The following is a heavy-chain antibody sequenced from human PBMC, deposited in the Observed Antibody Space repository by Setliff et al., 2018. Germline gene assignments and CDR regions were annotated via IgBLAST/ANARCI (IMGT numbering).Heavy chain of an antibody. CDR3: ARVANPGSNSCYRPLDV. CDR2: IRKDGSEK. D-gene: IGHD3-16*02. V-gene: IGHV3-7*03. Sequence: PGGSLRLSCAASGFTFSTYWMKWVRQAPGKGLEWVASIRKDGSEKYYVDSVKGRFTISRDNAKNSVYLQMNSLRADDTAVYYSARVANPGSNSCYRPLDVWGQGTMVTVSS. CDR1: GFTFSTYW. J-gene: IGHJ3*01.